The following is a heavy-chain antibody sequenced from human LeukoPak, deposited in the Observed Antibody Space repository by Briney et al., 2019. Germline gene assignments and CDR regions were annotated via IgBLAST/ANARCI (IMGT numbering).Heavy chain of an antibody. CDR3: ARGGHYYDSSGYQTY. J-gene: IGHJ4*02. D-gene: IGHD3-22*01. CDR2: ISYDESNK. CDR1: GFTFSSYA. Sequence: GGSLRLSCAASGFTFSSYAMHWVRQAPGKGLEWVAVISYDESNKYYADSVKGRFTISRDNSKNTLYLQMNSLRAEDTAVYYCARGGHYYDSSGYQTYWGQGTLVTVSS. V-gene: IGHV3-30*01.